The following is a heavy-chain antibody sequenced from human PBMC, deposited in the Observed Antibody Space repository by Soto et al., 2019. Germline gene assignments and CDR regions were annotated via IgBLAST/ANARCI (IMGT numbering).Heavy chain of an antibody. Sequence: SQNLSLTCAISGDSISSNSDTWNWIRQSPSGDLEWLRRTYYRSQWYYDYAVSVKSRISINPDTSKNQFSLQLDSLTPVDTAVYFCVRLIGNSWLDFWGQGTLVTVSS. CDR1: GDSISSNSDT. D-gene: IGHD2-15*01. CDR3: VRLIGNSWLDF. CDR2: TYYRSQWYY. J-gene: IGHJ4*02. V-gene: IGHV6-1*01.